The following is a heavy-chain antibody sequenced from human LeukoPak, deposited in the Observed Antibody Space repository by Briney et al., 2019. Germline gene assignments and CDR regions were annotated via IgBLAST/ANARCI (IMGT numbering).Heavy chain of an antibody. J-gene: IGHJ4*02. CDR3: ARDGANYYDSSGYADY. V-gene: IGHV3-30*03. Sequence: GGSLRLSCAASGFTFSSYSMHWVRQAPGKGLEWVAVISYDGSNKYYADSVKGRFTISRDNSKNTLYLQMNSLRAEDTAVYYCARDGANYYDSSGYADYWGQGTLVTVSS. CDR2: ISYDGSNK. D-gene: IGHD3-22*01. CDR1: GFTFSSYS.